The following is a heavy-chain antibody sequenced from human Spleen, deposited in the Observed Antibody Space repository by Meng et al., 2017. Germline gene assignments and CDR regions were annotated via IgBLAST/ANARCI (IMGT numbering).Heavy chain of an antibody. Sequence: GSLRLSCTVSGGSISSSNYCWAWIRQPPGKGLEWIANIYYRGNTYYNPSLKSRVTISVDTSRNHFSLKLSSVTAADTAVYYCARSADISGYFPFDYWGQGTLVTVSS. J-gene: IGHJ4*02. V-gene: IGHV4-39*07. CDR3: ARSADISGYFPFDY. CDR2: IYYRGNT. D-gene: IGHD3-22*01. CDR1: GGSISSSNYC.